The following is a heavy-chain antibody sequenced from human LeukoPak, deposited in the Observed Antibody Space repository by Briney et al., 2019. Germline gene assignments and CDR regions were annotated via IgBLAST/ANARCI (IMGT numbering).Heavy chain of an antibody. J-gene: IGHJ4*02. CDR2: IYTSGST. V-gene: IGHV4-4*07. CDR3: ARVLYGSGSYYVGY. Sequence: PSRTRSLTCTAPVGSFIGYYWSWIRQPPGKGLNWIGVIYTSGSTNYTPSLKSRVTMSVDTSKNQFSLKLSSVTAADTAVYYCARVLYGSGSYYVGYWGQGTLVTVSS. D-gene: IGHD3-10*01. CDR1: VGSFIGYY.